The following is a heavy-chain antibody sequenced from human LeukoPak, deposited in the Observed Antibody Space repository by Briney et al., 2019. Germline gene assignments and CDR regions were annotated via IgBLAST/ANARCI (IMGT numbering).Heavy chain of an antibody. CDR2: INPKTGNT. CDR1: GYTFTDYY. Sequence: ASVKVSCKASGYTFTDYYLHWVRQAPGQGLEWMGWINPKTGNTHIAQKFQGRFTMTRESPSSTAYMELSWLKSDDTAVYFRARDRAYKGFDPWGQGTLVTVSS. D-gene: IGHD1-14*01. V-gene: IGHV1-2*02. CDR3: ARDRAYKGFDP. J-gene: IGHJ5*02.